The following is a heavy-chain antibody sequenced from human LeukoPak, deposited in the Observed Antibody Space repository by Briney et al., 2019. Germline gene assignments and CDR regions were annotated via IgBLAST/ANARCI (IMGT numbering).Heavy chain of an antibody. CDR3: AELGITMIGGV. CDR1: GFTFGNYG. Sequence: GGSLRLSCAASGFTFGNYGMSWVRQAPGKGLEWVSGINWNGGSTGYADSVEGRFTISRDNAKNSQYLQMNSLSVEDTAVYYCAELGITMIGGVWGKGTTVTISS. J-gene: IGHJ6*04. CDR2: INWNGGST. D-gene: IGHD3-10*02. V-gene: IGHV3-20*04.